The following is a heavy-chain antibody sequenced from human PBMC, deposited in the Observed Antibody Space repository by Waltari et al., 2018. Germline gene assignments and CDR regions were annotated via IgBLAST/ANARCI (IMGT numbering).Heavy chain of an antibody. CDR3: ASAFDPWYFDL. V-gene: IGHV3-48*04. CDR1: GFTFSSYS. D-gene: IGHD3-16*01. CDR2: ISSSSSTI. J-gene: IGHJ2*01. Sequence: EVQLVESGGGLVQPGGSLRLSCAASGFTFSSYSMNWVRQAPGKGLEWVSYISSSSSTIYYADSVKARFTISRDNAKNSLYLQMNSLRAEDTAVYYCASAFDPWYFDLWGRGTLVTVSS.